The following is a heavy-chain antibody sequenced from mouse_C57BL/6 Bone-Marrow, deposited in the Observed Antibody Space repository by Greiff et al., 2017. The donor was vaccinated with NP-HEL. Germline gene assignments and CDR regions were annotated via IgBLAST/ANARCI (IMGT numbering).Heavy chain of an antibody. Sequence: VQLQQPGAELVRPGTSVKLSCKASGYTFTSYWMHWVKQRPGQGLEWIGVIDPSDSYTNYNQKFKGKATLTVDTSSSTAYMQLSSLTSEDSAVYYCARALYYYGSSWGYFDVWGTGTTVTVSS. CDR1: GYTFTSYW. D-gene: IGHD1-1*01. CDR3: ARALYYYGSSWGYFDV. V-gene: IGHV1-59*01. CDR2: IDPSDSYT. J-gene: IGHJ1*03.